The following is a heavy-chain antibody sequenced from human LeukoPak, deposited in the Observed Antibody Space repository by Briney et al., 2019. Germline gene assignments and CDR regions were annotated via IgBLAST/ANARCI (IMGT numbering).Heavy chain of an antibody. CDR1: GFTFNDYN. D-gene: IGHD3-9*01. Sequence: PGGSLRLSCAASGFTFNDYNMHWVRQAPGKGLEWVAFISYHGINKNDADSVKGRFTISRDNSENTVCLQINSLRPEDTAIYYCARDFTGRYTIDYWGQGTLVTVSS. CDR3: ARDFTGRYTIDY. CDR2: ISYHGINK. V-gene: IGHV3-30-3*01. J-gene: IGHJ4*02.